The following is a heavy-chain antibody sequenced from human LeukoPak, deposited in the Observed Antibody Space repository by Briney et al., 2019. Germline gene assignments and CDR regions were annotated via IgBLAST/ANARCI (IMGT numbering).Heavy chain of an antibody. V-gene: IGHV3-53*01. CDR3: ARGQTSLQRNDALDI. Sequence: GGSQTLSCTASGFTHSRNYMSCVRQAPGKGLEWVSDIYSGGSTYYADSVKGRFTISRDNAKNLLSLQMNRLRSEDTALYYCARGQTSLQRNDALDIWGQGTMVSVSS. J-gene: IGHJ3*02. CDR1: GFTHSRNY. CDR2: IYSGGST.